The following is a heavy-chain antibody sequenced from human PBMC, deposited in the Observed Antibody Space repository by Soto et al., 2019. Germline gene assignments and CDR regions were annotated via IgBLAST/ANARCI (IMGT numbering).Heavy chain of an antibody. J-gene: IGHJ5*02. D-gene: IGHD2-21*01. CDR2: ISSRNNDM. CDR3: ARDVNGGFCGA. CDR1: GFTFSSYS. Sequence: GGPLRLSCPASGFTFSSYSMNWVRQAPGKGLEWVSTISSRNNDMYYVDSVKGRFTISRDNARNSVYLQMNSLRAGDTAVYYCARDVNGGFCGAWGQGTLVTVSS. V-gene: IGHV3-21*01.